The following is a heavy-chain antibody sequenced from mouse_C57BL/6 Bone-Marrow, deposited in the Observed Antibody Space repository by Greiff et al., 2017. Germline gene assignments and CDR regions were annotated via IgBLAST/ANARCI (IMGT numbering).Heavy chain of an antibody. CDR1: GYTFTSYW. Sequence: QVQLQQPGAELVMPGASVKLSCKASGYTFTSYWMHWVKQRPGQGLEWIGEIDPSDSYTNYNQKFKGKSTLTVDKSSSTSYMQLSSLTSEDSAVYYCARGCLPFAYWGQGTLVTVSA. D-gene: IGHD3-3*01. J-gene: IGHJ3*01. CDR2: IDPSDSYT. CDR3: ARGCLPFAY. V-gene: IGHV1-69*01.